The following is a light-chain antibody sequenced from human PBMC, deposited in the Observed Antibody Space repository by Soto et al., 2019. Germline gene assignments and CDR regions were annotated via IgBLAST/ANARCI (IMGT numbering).Light chain of an antibody. CDR2: DVT. V-gene: IGLV2-11*01. Sequence: QSALAQPRSVSGSPGQSVTISCTGTSSDVGGYNYVSWYQQHPGKAPKLMIYDVTKRPSEVPDRFSGSKSGNTASLTISGLQAEDEADYYCCSYTDSYTFVVFGGGTKVTVL. J-gene: IGLJ3*02. CDR1: SSDVGGYNY. CDR3: CSYTDSYTFVV.